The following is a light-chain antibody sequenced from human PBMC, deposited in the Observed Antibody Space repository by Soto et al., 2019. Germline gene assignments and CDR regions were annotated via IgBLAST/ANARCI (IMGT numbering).Light chain of an antibody. CDR3: SSYTTSNTRQIV. Sequence: SVLAQPASLAGSPGQSVTLSCTGNSSDVGGYNYVSWYQHHPGKAPKLIIYDVTNRPSGVSNPFSGSKSGNTASLTISGLQPEDEADYYCSSYTTSNTRQIVFGTGTKVTVL. J-gene: IGLJ1*01. CDR2: DVT. V-gene: IGLV2-14*03. CDR1: SSDVGGYNY.